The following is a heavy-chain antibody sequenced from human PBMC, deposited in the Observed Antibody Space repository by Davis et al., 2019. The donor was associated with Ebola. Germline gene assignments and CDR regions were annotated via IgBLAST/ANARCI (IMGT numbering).Heavy chain of an antibody. CDR2: INPNSGGT. D-gene: IGHD6-19*01. Sequence: ASVKVSCKASGYTFTGYYMHWVRQAPGQGLEWMGRINPNSGGTNYAQKFQGRVTMTRDTSISTAYMELSRLRSDDTAVYYCARGEWLVFSLYYYYGMDVWGKGTTVTVSS. CDR3: ARGEWLVFSLYYYYGMDV. CDR1: GYTFTGYY. J-gene: IGHJ6*04. V-gene: IGHV1-2*06.